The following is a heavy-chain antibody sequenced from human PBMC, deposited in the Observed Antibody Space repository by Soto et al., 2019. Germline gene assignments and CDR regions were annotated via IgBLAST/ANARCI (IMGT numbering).Heavy chain of an antibody. D-gene: IGHD6-19*01. CDR2: ISGSGGST. J-gene: IGHJ6*03. CDR1: GFTFSSYA. V-gene: IGHV3-23*01. Sequence: EVQLLESGGGLVQPGGSLRLSCAASGFTFSSYAMSWVRQAPGKGLEWVSAISGSGGSTYYADSVKGRFTISRDNSKNTLYLRMNSLGAEDTAVYYCAKDLGVAGTSAYSYYYYYYMDVWGKGTTVTVSS. CDR3: AKDLGVAGTSAYSYYYYYYMDV.